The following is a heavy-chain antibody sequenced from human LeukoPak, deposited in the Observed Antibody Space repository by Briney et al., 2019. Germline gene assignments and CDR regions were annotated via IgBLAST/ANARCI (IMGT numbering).Heavy chain of an antibody. D-gene: IGHD6-19*01. V-gene: IGHV3-21*01. Sequence: GGSLRLSCTASGFTFADYALSWFRQAPGKGLEWVSSISGSSSYINYADSVKGRFTISRDNAQNSLFLQLNSLRAEDTAVYYCARDPYSSGWYKDAFDIWGQGTMVTVSS. CDR3: ARDPYSSGWYKDAFDI. CDR2: ISGSSSYI. J-gene: IGHJ3*02. CDR1: GFTFADYA.